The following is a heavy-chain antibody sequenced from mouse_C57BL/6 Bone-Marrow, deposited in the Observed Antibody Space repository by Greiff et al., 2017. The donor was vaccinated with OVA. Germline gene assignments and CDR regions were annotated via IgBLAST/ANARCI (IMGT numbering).Heavy chain of an antibody. CDR2: IHPNSGST. V-gene: IGHV1-64*01. CDR3: ARRGEYYYAPLDY. CDR1: GYTFTSYW. J-gene: IGHJ2*01. Sequence: QVQLQQPGAELVKPGASVKLSCKASGYTFTSYWMHWVKQRPGQGLEWIGMIHPNSGSTNYNEKFKSKATLTVDKSSSTAYMQLSSLTSEDSAVYYCARRGEYYYAPLDYWGQGTTLTVSS. D-gene: IGHD1-1*01.